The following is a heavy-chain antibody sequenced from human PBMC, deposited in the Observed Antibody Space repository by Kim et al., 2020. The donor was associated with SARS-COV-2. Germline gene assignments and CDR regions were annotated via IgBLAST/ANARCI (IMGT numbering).Heavy chain of an antibody. CDR3: TRDEGITIFGVVIATEGWYYCGMDV. Sequence: GGSLRLSCAASGFTFSSYSMNWVRQAPGKGLEWVSSISSSSSYIYYADSVKGRFTISRDNAKNSLYLQMNSLRAEDTAVYYCTRDEGITIFGVVIATEGWYYCGMDVWGQGTTVTVSS. J-gene: IGHJ6*02. CDR1: GFTFSSYS. V-gene: IGHV3-21*01. CDR2: ISSSSSYI. D-gene: IGHD3-3*01.